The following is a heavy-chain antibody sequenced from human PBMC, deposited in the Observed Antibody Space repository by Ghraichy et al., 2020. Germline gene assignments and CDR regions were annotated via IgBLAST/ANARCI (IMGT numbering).Heavy chain of an antibody. CDR2: IKQDGGEK. Sequence: GGSLRLSCAASGFTLSSYWMSWVRQAPGKGLEWVAYIKQDGGEKYYVDSLKGRFTISRDNAKNSLFLQMNSLRVEDTAVYYCARVARFAIASPWSMDVWGQETTVTVSS. D-gene: IGHD2-21*01. J-gene: IGHJ6*02. CDR1: GFTLSSYW. CDR3: ARVARFAIASPWSMDV. V-gene: IGHV3-7*01.